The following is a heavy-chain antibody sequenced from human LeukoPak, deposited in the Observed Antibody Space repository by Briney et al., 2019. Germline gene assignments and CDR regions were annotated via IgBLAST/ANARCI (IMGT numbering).Heavy chain of an antibody. CDR3: ARQIGNSSGWYVPYYYYGMDV. Sequence: SETLSLTCSVYGGSFSGYYWSWIRQPPGKGLEWIGYIYYSGSTNYNPSLKSRVTISVDTSKNQFSLKLSSVTAADTAVYYCARQIGNSSGWYVPYYYYGMDVWGQGTTVTVSS. CDR2: IYYSGST. J-gene: IGHJ6*02. D-gene: IGHD6-19*01. V-gene: IGHV4-59*08. CDR1: GGSFSGYY.